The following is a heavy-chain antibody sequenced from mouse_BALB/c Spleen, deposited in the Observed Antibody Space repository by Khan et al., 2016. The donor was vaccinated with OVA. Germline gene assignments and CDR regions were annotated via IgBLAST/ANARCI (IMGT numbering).Heavy chain of an antibody. Sequence: EVQLQELGPDLVEPSQSLSLTCTVTGYSITSDYSWHWIRQFPGNKLEWLGYMHFSGRTNYNPSLKSRISITRDTSKNQFFLQLNSVTTEDSATYYCSIFDYDGIDHWGQGTTLTVAP. V-gene: IGHV3-1*02. CDR3: SIFDYDGIDH. CDR1: GYSITSDYS. J-gene: IGHJ2*01. CDR2: MHFSGRT. D-gene: IGHD2-4*01.